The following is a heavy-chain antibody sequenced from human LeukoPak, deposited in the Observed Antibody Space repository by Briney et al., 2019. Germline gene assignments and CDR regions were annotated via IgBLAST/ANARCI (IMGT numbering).Heavy chain of an antibody. CDR3: ARKGGHSDFDY. D-gene: IGHD6-25*01. CDR2: ISGSGGST. J-gene: IGHJ4*02. Sequence: GGSLRLSCAASGFTFSSYAMSWVRQAPGKGLESVSAISGSGGSTYYADSVKGRFTISRDNSKNTLYLQMNSLRAEDTAVYYCARKGGHSDFDYWGQGTLVTVSS. V-gene: IGHV3-23*01. CDR1: GFTFSSYA.